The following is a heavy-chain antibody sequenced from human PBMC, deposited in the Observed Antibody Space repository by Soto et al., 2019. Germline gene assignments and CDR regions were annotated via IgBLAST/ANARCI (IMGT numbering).Heavy chain of an antibody. D-gene: IGHD6-13*01. V-gene: IGHV1-46*01. Sequence: QVQLVQSGAEVREPGASVKVSCKAFGYTFTNSFIHWVRQAPGQGLEWVGIINPSGGRTNYAQKFQDRVTLTVDTSASTVYMQLSSLRSEDTATYYCARRPMGSTWPLHYWGQGTLVTVSS. CDR1: GYTFTNSF. CDR3: ARRPMGSTWPLHY. CDR2: INPSGGRT. J-gene: IGHJ4*02.